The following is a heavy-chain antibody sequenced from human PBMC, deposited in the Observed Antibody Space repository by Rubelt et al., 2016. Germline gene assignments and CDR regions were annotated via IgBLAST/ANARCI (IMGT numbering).Heavy chain of an antibody. CDR2: INSDGSST. V-gene: IGHV3-74*01. CDR3: ASGNSHAFGV. CDR1: GFTFSSYW. J-gene: IGHJ3*01. Sequence: EEQLVESGGGLVQPGGSLRLSCAASGFTFSSYWMHWVRQAPGKGLVWVSRINSDGSSTSHADSVKGRFTISSNNAKNTLYLRMIRLGVEDTALYYCASGNSHAFGVWGQGTVLTVSS. D-gene: IGHD1-14*01.